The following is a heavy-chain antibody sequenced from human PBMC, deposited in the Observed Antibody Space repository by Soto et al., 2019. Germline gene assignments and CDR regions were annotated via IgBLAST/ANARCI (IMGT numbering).Heavy chain of an antibody. CDR3: ARGGMRWLRSRHFDY. Sequence: QVQLEQSGAEVKKPGSSVKVSCKASGGTSSSYAISWVRQAPGQGLEWMGGIIPFFGTANYAQKFQGRVTITADESTSTAYMELSSLRSEDTAVYYCARGGMRWLRSRHFDYWGQGTLVTVSS. CDR1: GGTSSSYA. J-gene: IGHJ4*02. V-gene: IGHV1-69*12. D-gene: IGHD5-12*01. CDR2: IIPFFGTA.